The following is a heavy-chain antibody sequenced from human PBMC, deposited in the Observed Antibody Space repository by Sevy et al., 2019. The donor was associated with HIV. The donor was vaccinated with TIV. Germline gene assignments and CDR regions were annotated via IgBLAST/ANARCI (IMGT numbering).Heavy chain of an antibody. Sequence: GGSLRLSCAASGFTFSDYYMNWIRQAPGKGLEWVSYISSSGNTIYYAVSVMGRLTISRDNATISLCLQMNSLRAVDIAVCYCARVVNYYDRGPSDYWGQGTLVTVSS. CDR2: ISSSGNTI. CDR3: ARVVNYYDRGPSDY. V-gene: IGHV3-11*01. CDR1: GFTFSDYY. D-gene: IGHD3-22*01. J-gene: IGHJ4*02.